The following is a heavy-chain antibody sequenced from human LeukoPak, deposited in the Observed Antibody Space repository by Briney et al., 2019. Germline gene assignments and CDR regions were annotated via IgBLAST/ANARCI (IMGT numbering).Heavy chain of an antibody. CDR3: AGQPPTYYQDSSGYHAYYYFMDV. D-gene: IGHD3-22*01. CDR2: VYHSGST. V-gene: IGHV4-38-2*02. Sequence: SETLSLTCTVSGYSISSGYYWGWIRQPPGKGLEWIGNVYHSGSTHYNPSLKSRVTISVDTSKNQFSLKLNSVTAADTAVYYCAGQPPTYYQDSSGYHAYYYFMDVWGTGTAVTISS. J-gene: IGHJ6*03. CDR1: GYSISSGYY.